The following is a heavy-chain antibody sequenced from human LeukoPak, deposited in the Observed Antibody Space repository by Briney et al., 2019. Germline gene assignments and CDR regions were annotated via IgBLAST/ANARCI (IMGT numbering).Heavy chain of an antibody. CDR2: LIPVYGIA. D-gene: IGHD5-12*01. CDR3: ARWPHDY. CDR1: GGTFSSYA. V-gene: IGHV1-69*01. Sequence: SVKVSCKATGGTFSSYAVTWVRQAPGQGLEWMGALIPVYGIANNAQKFQGRVTITADESTSTAYMELSSLRSEDTAVYYCARWPHDYWGQGTLVTVSS. J-gene: IGHJ4*02.